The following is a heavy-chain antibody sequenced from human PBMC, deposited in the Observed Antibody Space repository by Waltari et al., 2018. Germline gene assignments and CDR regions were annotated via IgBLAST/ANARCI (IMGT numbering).Heavy chain of an antibody. V-gene: IGHV1-2*04. J-gene: IGHJ4*02. CDR1: GYTFTDFY. Sequence: QVQLVQSGAEVKKPGASVTVSCELSGYTFTDFYIHWVRQAPGQGIECMGWIHPNSGDTSYAQKFQGWVTLTRGTSISTAFMELTSDDTAVYFCARGAAGHADYWGQGTLVTVSS. CDR3: ARGAAGHADY. D-gene: IGHD3-10*01. CDR2: IHPNSGDT.